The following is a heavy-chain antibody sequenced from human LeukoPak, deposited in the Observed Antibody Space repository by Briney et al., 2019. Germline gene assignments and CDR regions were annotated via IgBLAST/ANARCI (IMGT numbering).Heavy chain of an antibody. CDR3: ARDRGLSGYDLDC. CDR2: IIPIFGTA. J-gene: IGHJ4*02. CDR1: GGTFSSYA. Sequence: SVKVSCKASGGTFSSYAISWVRQAPGQGLEWMGGIIPIFGTANYAQKFQGRVTITADESTSTAYMELSSLRSEDTAVYYCARDRGLSGYDLDCWGQGTLVTVSS. D-gene: IGHD5-12*01. V-gene: IGHV1-69*13.